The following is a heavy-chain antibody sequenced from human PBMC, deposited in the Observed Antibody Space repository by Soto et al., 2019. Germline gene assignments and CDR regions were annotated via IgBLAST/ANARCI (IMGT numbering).Heavy chain of an antibody. V-gene: IGHV3-30-3*01. D-gene: IGHD4-17*01. Sequence: QVQLVESGGGVVQPGKSLRLSCTASGFTFSSYVMHWVRQAPGKGLEWVAVMSYDGSNKYYADSVKGRFTISRDNPKNTLYLQMNSLKPEDTAMYYCAREFTLTTFDYWGQGTLVTVSS. CDR1: GFTFSSYV. CDR2: MSYDGSNK. J-gene: IGHJ4*02. CDR3: AREFTLTTFDY.